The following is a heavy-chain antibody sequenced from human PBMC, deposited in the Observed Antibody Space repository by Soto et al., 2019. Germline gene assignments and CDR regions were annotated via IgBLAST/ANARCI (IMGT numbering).Heavy chain of an antibody. D-gene: IGHD4-17*01. V-gene: IGHV3-30*18. J-gene: IGHJ2*01. Sequence: GGSLRLSCAASGFTFSSYGMHWVRQAPGKGLEWVAVISYDGSNKYYADSVKGRFTISRDNSKNTLYLQMNSLRAEDTAVYYCAKDMSPLGGNDYGSNWYFDLWGRGTLVTVSS. CDR1: GFTFSSYG. CDR3: AKDMSPLGGNDYGSNWYFDL. CDR2: ISYDGSNK.